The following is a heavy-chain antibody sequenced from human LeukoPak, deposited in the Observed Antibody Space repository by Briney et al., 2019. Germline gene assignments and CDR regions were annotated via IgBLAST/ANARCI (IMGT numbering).Heavy chain of an antibody. CDR3: APYGSGFSVDDF. D-gene: IGHD3-10*01. J-gene: IGHJ4*02. CDR1: GGSFRGYY. Sequence: SETLSLTCAVYGGSFRGYYWSWVRQPPGKGLEWIGEINFGGSINYTPSLKSRVTISVDTSKNQFSLRLSSVTAADTAVYYCAPYGSGFSVDDFWGQGTLVTVSS. CDR2: INFGGSI. V-gene: IGHV4-34*01.